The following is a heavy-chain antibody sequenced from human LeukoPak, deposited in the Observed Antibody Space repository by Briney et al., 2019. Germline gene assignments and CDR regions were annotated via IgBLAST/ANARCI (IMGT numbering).Heavy chain of an antibody. J-gene: IGHJ6*02. CDR1: GGSISSGGYY. CDR2: IYYSGST. Sequence: PSETLSLTCTVSGGSISSGGYYWSWIRQHPGKGLEWIGYIYYSGSTYYNPSLKSRVTISVDTSKNQSSLKLSSVTAADTAVYYCARAVPFYHYGMDVWGQGTTVTVSS. V-gene: IGHV4-31*03. D-gene: IGHD1-1*01. CDR3: ARAVPFYHYGMDV.